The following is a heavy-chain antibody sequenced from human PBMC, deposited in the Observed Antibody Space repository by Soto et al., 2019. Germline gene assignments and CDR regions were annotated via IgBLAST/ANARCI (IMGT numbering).Heavy chain of an antibody. CDR3: ARRKERSGPYYLDL. J-gene: IGHJ4*02. V-gene: IGHV1-18*01. CDR2: ISGYNGNT. CDR1: GYTFSNYG. Sequence: EASVKVSCKASGYTFSNYGISWVRQGPGQGLEWMGWISGYNGNTHYEEKVQDRIKMTTDTSTSTTYLELRSLRSDDTAVYFCARRKERSGPYYLDLWGQGTQVTVSS. D-gene: IGHD6-25*01.